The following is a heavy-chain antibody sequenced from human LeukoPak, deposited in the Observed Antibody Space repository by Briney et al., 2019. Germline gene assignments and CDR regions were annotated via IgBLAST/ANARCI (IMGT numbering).Heavy chain of an antibody. CDR1: GLTFTSYW. J-gene: IGHJ3*02. Sequence: PGGSLRLSCAASGLTFTSYWVHWVRQAPGKGLAWVSSINSDGSGTRYADSVKGRFTISRDNAKNTVHLQINTLRAEDTAMYYCVVSSGWYGDSWGQGTKVTVSS. V-gene: IGHV3-74*01. CDR3: VVSSGWYGDS. D-gene: IGHD6-19*01. CDR2: INSDGSGT.